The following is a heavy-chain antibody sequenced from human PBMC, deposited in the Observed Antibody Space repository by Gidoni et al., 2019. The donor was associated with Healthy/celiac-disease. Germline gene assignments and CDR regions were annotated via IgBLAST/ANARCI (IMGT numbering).Heavy chain of an antibody. CDR3: TRQIWNRGDGSSWFDP. CDR2: IRSKANSYAT. J-gene: IGHJ5*02. V-gene: IGHV3-73*02. D-gene: IGHD1-1*01. Sequence: EVQLVESGGGLVQPGGSLELSCAASGFPFSVSAMHWVRQASGKGLEWVGRIRSKANSYATAHAASVKGRFTISRDDSKNTAYLQMNSLKTEDTAVYYCTRQIWNRGDGSSWFDPWGQGTLVTVSS. CDR1: GFPFSVSA.